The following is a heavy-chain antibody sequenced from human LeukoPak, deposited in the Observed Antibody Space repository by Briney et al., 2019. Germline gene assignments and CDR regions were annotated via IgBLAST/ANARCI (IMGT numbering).Heavy chain of an antibody. J-gene: IGHJ4*02. CDR1: GFTFSSYW. D-gene: IGHD1-7*01. CDR2: IKQDGSEK. CDR3: ARVYNWNYGRYFDY. V-gene: IGHV3-7*03. Sequence: GGSLRLSCAASGFTFSSYWMSWVRQALGKGLEWVANIKQDGSEKYYVDSVKGRFTISRDNAKNSLYLQMNSLRAEDTAVYYCARVYNWNYGRYFDYWGQGTLVTVSS.